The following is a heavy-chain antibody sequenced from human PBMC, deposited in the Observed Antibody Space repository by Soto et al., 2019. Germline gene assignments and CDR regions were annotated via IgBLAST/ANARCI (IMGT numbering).Heavy chain of an antibody. CDR3: ARDLAVVVVAAVNWFDP. D-gene: IGHD2-15*01. V-gene: IGHV1-18*01. J-gene: IGHJ5*02. Sequence: QVQLVQSGAEVKKPGASVKVSCKASGYTFTSYGISWVRQAPGQGLEWMGWISAYNGNTNYAQKLQGRVTMTTDPSTSTAYMELRSLRSDDTAVYYCARDLAVVVVAAVNWFDPWGQGTLVTVSS. CDR2: ISAYNGNT. CDR1: GYTFTSYG.